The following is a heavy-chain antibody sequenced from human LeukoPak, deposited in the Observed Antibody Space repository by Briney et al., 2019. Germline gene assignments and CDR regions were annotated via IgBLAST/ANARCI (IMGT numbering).Heavy chain of an antibody. D-gene: IGHD5-12*01. V-gene: IGHV4-59*01. J-gene: IGHJ5*02. CDR1: GGSISSYY. CDR3: ARDPVATTGFDP. CDR2: IYYSGST. Sequence: KPSETLSLTCTVSGGSISSYYWSWIWQPPGKGLEWIGYIYYSGSTNYNPSLKSRVTISVDTSKSQFSLKLSSVTAADTAVYYCARDPVATTGFDPWGQGTLVTVSS.